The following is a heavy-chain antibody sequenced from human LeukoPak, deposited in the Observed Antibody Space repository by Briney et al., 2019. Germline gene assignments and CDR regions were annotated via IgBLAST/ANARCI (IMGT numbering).Heavy chain of an antibody. V-gene: IGHV1-46*01. CDR3: ARDQYYYDSSGYYPKFVFDY. CDR2: INPSGGST. D-gene: IGHD3-22*01. J-gene: IGHJ4*02. Sequence: ASVKVSCKASGYTFTSYYMHWVRQAPGQGLEWMGIINPSGGSTSYAQKFQGRVTMTRDTSTSTVYMELSSLRSEDTAVYYCARDQYYYDSSGYYPKFVFDYWGQGTLSPSPQ. CDR1: GYTFTSYY.